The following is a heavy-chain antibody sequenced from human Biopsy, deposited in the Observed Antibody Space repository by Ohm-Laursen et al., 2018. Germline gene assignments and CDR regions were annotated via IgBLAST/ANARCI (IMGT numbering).Heavy chain of an antibody. Sequence: SSVKVSCKAPEGTFSNYGVNWVRQAPGQGLEWLGGNIPILGTGNYAQKFQDRVTVAANTSTSTATMELRSLRSDDAAVYYCATKLTGYFHHWGQGTLVIVSS. V-gene: IGHV1-69*06. CDR3: ATKLTGYFHH. J-gene: IGHJ1*01. CDR2: NIPILGTG. CDR1: EGTFSNYG. D-gene: IGHD3-9*01.